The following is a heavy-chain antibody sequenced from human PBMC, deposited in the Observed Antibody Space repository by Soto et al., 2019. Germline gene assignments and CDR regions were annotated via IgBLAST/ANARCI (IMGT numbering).Heavy chain of an antibody. CDR3: GRHLIRYYDSSGYPSSHFDY. J-gene: IGHJ4*02. Sequence: SETLSLTCAVYGGSFSGYYWSWIRQPPGKGLEWIGEINHSGSTNYNPSLKSRVTISVDTSKNQFSLKLSSVTAADTAVYYCGRHLIRYYDSSGYPSSHFDYWGQGTLVTVSS. CDR1: GGSFSGYY. CDR2: INHSGST. D-gene: IGHD3-22*01. V-gene: IGHV4-34*01.